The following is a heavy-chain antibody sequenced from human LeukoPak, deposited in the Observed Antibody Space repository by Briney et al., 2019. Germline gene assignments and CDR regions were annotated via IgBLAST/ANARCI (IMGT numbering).Heavy chain of an antibody. D-gene: IGHD5-12*01. Sequence: PGGSLRLSCAASGFTFDDYAMHWVRQAPGKGLEWVSGISWNSGSIGCADSVKGRFTISRDNAKNSLYLQMNSLRAEDTALYYCAKAPRVAKGEMYYFGYWGQGTLVTVSS. CDR3: AKAPRVAKGEMYYFGY. V-gene: IGHV3-9*01. CDR1: GFTFDDYA. J-gene: IGHJ4*02. CDR2: ISWNSGSI.